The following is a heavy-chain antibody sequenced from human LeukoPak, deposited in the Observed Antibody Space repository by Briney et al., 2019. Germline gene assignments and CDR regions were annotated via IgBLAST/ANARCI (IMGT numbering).Heavy chain of an antibody. D-gene: IGHD6-13*01. Sequence: SQTLSLTCAISGDSVSSNSAAWNWIRQSPSRGLEWLGRTYYRSKWYNDYAVSVKSRITINPDTSKNQFSLKLSSVTAADTAVYYCASSPHSSSWNLDYWGQGTLVTVSS. V-gene: IGHV6-1*01. CDR2: TYYRSKWYN. CDR3: ASSPHSSSWNLDY. J-gene: IGHJ4*02. CDR1: GDSVSSNSAA.